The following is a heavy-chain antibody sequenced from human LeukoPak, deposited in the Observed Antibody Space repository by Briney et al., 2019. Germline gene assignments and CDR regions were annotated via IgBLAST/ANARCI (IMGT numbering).Heavy chain of an antibody. CDR1: GGSITSYY. Sequence: SETLSLTCTVSGGSITSYYRSWIRQSPGKGLEWIGFMYYGGTTNYNPSLKSRVTISLGMSKNQFSLKLSSVTAADTAVYYCARLPMAVTPHVDYWGQGTLVTVSS. J-gene: IGHJ4*02. V-gene: IGHV4-59*01. CDR2: MYYGGTT. CDR3: ARLPMAVTPHVDY. D-gene: IGHD2-21*02.